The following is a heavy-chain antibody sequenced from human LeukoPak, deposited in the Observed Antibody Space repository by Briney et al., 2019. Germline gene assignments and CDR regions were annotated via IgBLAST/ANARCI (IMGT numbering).Heavy chain of an antibody. CDR3: ARGPYSYDSSGAFDI. CDR2: IPSSGST. J-gene: IGHJ3*02. CDR1: GFTFSGSA. Sequence: GSLRLSCAASGFTFSGSAMHWVRQASGKGLEWVGRIPSSGSTNYNPSLKSRVTISVDTSKNQFSLKLSSVTAADTAVYFCARGPYSYDSSGAFDIWGQGTMVTVSS. D-gene: IGHD3-22*01. V-gene: IGHV4-59*10.